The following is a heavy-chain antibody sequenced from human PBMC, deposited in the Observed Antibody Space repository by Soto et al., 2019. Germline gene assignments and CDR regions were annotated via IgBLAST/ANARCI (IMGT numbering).Heavy chain of an antibody. CDR2: LLHSGTT. Sequence: QVQLQESGPGLVKPSGTLSLTCAVSGDSISSPKWWTWLRQPPGKGLEWIGDLLHSGTTNYNPSLHSRVILLVDKSQNQFSLSLTSVTAADTAIYFCAYSSGWYRHDVWGQGTSVTVSS. CDR3: AYSSGWYRHDV. J-gene: IGHJ3*01. CDR1: GDSISSPKW. D-gene: IGHD6-19*01. V-gene: IGHV4-4*02.